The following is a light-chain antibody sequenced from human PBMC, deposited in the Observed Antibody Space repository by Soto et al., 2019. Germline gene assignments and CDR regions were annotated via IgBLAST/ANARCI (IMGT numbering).Light chain of an antibody. CDR1: QSVSSN. V-gene: IGKV3-15*01. Sequence: EIVMTQSPATLSVSQGERATLSCRASQSVSSNLAWYQQKPGQTPKLLIYVASTRATGIPARFSGSGSGTEFTLTFSSLQSEDFAVYYCQQYNVWPLTFGGGTKVEFK. J-gene: IGKJ4*01. CDR2: VAS. CDR3: QQYNVWPLT.